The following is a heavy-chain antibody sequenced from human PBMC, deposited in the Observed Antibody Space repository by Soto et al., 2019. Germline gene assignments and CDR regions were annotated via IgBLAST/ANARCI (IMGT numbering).Heavy chain of an antibody. D-gene: IGHD6-13*01. V-gene: IGHV3-53*04. CDR2: IYSGGST. J-gene: IGHJ3*02. Sequence: PGGSLILSCAASGFTVSSNYMSWVRQAPGKGLEWVSVIYSGGSTYYADSVKGRFTISRHNSKNTLYLQMNSLRAEDTAVYYCARVVIAAAAFDAFDIWGQGTMVTVSS. CDR3: ARVVIAAAAFDAFDI. CDR1: GFTVSSNY.